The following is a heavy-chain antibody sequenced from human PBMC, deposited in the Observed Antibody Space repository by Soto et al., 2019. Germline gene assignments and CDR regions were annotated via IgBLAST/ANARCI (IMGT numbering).Heavy chain of an antibody. J-gene: IGHJ6*02. CDR2: SLPIFGTT. CDR3: ARGGRCPKSSCDYGVDV. V-gene: IGHV1-69*01. Sequence: QVQLVQSGAEVKKPGSSVKVSCKASGGTFSTYSISWVRQAPGQGLEWMGGSLPIFGTTHYAQNFQGRVTITADESTSTAYLELSSLRFDDTAVYYGARGGRCPKSSCDYGVDVWGQGTTVTVSS. D-gene: IGHD2-8*01. CDR1: GGTFSTYS.